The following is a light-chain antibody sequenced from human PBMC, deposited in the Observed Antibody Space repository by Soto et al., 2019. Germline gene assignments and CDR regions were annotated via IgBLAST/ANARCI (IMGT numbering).Light chain of an antibody. Sequence: RAIKTKRASQTASSSHLAWYQQKPGQAPRLVIYDASSRATGISDRFSGSGSGTDLTITISRVEPEDFGVYYCQQYGRSPYTFGQGTKVDIK. CDR3: QQYGRSPYT. CDR2: DAS. CDR1: QTASSSH. V-gene: IGKV3-20*01. J-gene: IGKJ2*01.